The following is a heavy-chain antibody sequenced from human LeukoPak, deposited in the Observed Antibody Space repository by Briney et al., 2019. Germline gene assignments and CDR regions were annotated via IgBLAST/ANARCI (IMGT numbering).Heavy chain of an antibody. CDR1: GFTFSSYS. Sequence: GGSLRLSCAASGFTFSSYSMNWVRQAPGKGLEWVSSISSSSSYIYYADSVKGRFTISRDNAKNSLYLQMNSLRAEDTAVYYCARDGSSGYPKGYFDNWGQGTLVTVSS. J-gene: IGHJ4*02. D-gene: IGHD6-19*01. V-gene: IGHV3-21*01. CDR2: ISSSSSYI. CDR3: ARDGSSGYPKGYFDN.